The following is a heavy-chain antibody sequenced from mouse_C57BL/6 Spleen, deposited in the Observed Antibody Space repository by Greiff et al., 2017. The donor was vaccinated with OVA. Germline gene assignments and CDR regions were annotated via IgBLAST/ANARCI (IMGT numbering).Heavy chain of an antibody. V-gene: IGHV5-4*03. CDR2: ISDGGSYT. D-gene: IGHD3-3*01. J-gene: IGHJ2*01. CDR1: GFTFSSYA. Sequence: DVKLVESGGGLVKPGGSLKLSCAASGFTFSSYAMSWVRQTPEKRLEWVATISDGGSYTYYPDNVKGRFTISRDNAKNNLYLQMSHLKSEDTAMYYCARRRDNYFDYWGQGTTLTVSS. CDR3: ARRRDNYFDY.